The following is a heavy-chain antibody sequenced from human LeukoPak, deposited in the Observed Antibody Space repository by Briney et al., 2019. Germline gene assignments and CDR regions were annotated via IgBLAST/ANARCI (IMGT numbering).Heavy chain of an antibody. CDR1: GFTFSSYD. Sequence: GRSLRLSCAASGFTFSSYDMHWVRQAPGKGLEWVAVISYDGNNKYYADSVKGRFTISRDNSKNTLYLQMNSLRAEDTAVYYCATSTMTGPAFDIWGQGTMVTVSS. J-gene: IGHJ3*02. CDR2: ISYDGNNK. CDR3: ATSTMTGPAFDI. V-gene: IGHV3-30*03. D-gene: IGHD4-17*01.